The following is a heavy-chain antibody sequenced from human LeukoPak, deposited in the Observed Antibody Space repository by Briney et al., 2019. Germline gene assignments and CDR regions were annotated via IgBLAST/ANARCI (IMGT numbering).Heavy chain of an antibody. V-gene: IGHV6-1*01. CDR3: ARAKYGSGNRKGYFYGMDV. D-gene: IGHD3-10*01. Sequence: SQTLSLTCAISGDSVSSNSAAWIWIRQSPSRGLEWLGRTYYRSHWYNDYAVSVKGRITIDPDTSKNQFSLELNSVTPEDTAVYYCARAKYGSGNRKGYFYGMDVWGQGTTVTVS. J-gene: IGHJ6*02. CDR1: GDSVSSNSAA. CDR2: TYYRSHWYN.